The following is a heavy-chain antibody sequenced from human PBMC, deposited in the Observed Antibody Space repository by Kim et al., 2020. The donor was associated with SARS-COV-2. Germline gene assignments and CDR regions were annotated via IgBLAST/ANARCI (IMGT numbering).Heavy chain of an antibody. D-gene: IGHD5-18*01. J-gene: IGHJ4*02. CDR3: ARNLNSYGNLFDY. V-gene: IGHV7-4-1*02. Sequence: YAQGVTGRFVFSLDTSVSTAYLQISSLKAEDTAVYYCARNLNSYGNLFDYWGQGTLVTVSS.